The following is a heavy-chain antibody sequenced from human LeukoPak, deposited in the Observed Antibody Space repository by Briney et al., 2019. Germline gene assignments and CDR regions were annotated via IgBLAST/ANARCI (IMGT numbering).Heavy chain of an antibody. Sequence: GGSLRLSCAASGFTFSSYDMHWVRQATGKGLEWVSAIGTAGDTYYPGSVKGRFTISRENAKNSLYLQMNSLRAGDTAVYYCARQVPLAGFDPWGQGTLVTVSS. CDR3: ARQVPLAGFDP. D-gene: IGHD6-25*01. J-gene: IGHJ5*02. V-gene: IGHV3-13*01. CDR1: GFTFSSYD. CDR2: IGTAGDT.